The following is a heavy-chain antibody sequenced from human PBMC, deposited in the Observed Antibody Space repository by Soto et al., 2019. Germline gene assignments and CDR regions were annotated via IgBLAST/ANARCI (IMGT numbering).Heavy chain of an antibody. CDR3: ATSYGSGYRAFDF. J-gene: IGHJ4*02. V-gene: IGHV1-69*04. Sequence: QVQLVQSGAEVKRPGSSVKVSCKASGDTFNFYSINWVRQAPGLGLEWMGRVNPILSMSNYAQRFQSRVTMTADTSTSTAYMELSGLRSEDTAIYYCATSYGSGYRAFDFWGQGALVTVSS. CDR1: GDTFNFYS. D-gene: IGHD3-10*01. CDR2: VNPILSMS.